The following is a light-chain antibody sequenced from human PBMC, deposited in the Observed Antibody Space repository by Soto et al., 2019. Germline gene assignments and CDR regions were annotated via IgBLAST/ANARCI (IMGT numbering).Light chain of an antibody. CDR1: RSDVGAYNY. CDR2: EVT. Sequence: QSALTQPASMSGSLGQSITISCTGTRSDVGAYNYVSWYQQHPDKAPKLLIFEVTNRPSGVSGRFSGSKSGITASLSISGLQPEDEADYYCTSYSSSSPVLFGGGTKLTVL. J-gene: IGLJ2*01. V-gene: IGLV2-14*01. CDR3: TSYSSSSPVL.